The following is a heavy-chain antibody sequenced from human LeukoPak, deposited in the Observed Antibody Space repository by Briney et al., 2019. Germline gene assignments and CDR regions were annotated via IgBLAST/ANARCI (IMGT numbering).Heavy chain of an antibody. CDR3: ARDCLAGYNYFDY. CDR2: ISSSSSYI. D-gene: IGHD1-1*01. Sequence: GGSLRLSCAASGFTFSSYSMNWVRQAPGKGLEWVSSISSSSSYIYYADSVRGRFTISRDNAKNSLYLQMNSLRAEDTAVYYCARDCLAGYNYFDYWGQGTLVTVSS. V-gene: IGHV3-21*01. J-gene: IGHJ4*02. CDR1: GFTFSSYS.